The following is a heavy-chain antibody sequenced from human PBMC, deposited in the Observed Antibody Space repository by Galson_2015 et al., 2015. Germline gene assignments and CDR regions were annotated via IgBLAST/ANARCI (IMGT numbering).Heavy chain of an antibody. J-gene: IGHJ5*02. CDR1: GFTFSSYG. D-gene: IGHD6-19*01. CDR3: ARDGAVAGTTIKGDWFDP. V-gene: IGHV3-33*01. Sequence: SLRLSCAASGFTFSSYGMHWVRQAPGKGLEWVAVIWYDGSNKYYADFVKGRFTISRDNSKNTLYLQMNSLRAEDTAVYYCARDGAVAGTTIKGDWFDPWGQGTLVTVSS. CDR2: IWYDGSNK.